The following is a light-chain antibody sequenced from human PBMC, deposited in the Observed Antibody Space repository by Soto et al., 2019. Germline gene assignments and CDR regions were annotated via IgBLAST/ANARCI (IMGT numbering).Light chain of an antibody. J-gene: IGKJ5*01. V-gene: IGKV3-20*01. CDR1: QSVPSNF. CDR3: QQYGSLIT. CDR2: GAS. Sequence: EIVLTQSSGTLSLSPGERATLSCRASQSVPSNFLAWYQHKPGQAPRLLIHGASSRATGIPDRFGGSGSGTDFTLTINRLEPEDFAVYYCQQYGSLITFGQGTRLENK.